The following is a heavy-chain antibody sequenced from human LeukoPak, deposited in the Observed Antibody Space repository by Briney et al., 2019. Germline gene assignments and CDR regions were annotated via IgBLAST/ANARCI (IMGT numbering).Heavy chain of an antibody. D-gene: IGHD3-22*01. V-gene: IGHV3-23*01. CDR3: AKGSSGYIPDDY. CDR2: ISGSGGST. Sequence: GGSLRLSCAASGFTFSNYSMSWVRQAPGKGPEWVSAISGSGGSTYYADSVKGRFTISRDNSKDTLYLQMNSLRAEGTAVYYCAKGSSGYIPDDYWGQGTLVTVSS. J-gene: IGHJ4*02. CDR1: GFTFSNYS.